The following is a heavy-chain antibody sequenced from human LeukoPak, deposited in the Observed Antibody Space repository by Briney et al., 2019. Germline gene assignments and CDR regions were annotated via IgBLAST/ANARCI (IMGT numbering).Heavy chain of an antibody. CDR3: VRHGLGSSWFGFDY. Sequence: GESLKISCKGSGYTFTTYWIGWVRQMPGKGLEWMGIIYPGDSDPRYSPSFQGQVTISADKSISTAYLQWSSLKASDSAIYYCVRHGLGSSWFGFDYWGQGTLVTVSS. D-gene: IGHD6-13*01. V-gene: IGHV5-51*01. CDR1: GYTFTTYW. CDR2: IYPGDSDP. J-gene: IGHJ4*02.